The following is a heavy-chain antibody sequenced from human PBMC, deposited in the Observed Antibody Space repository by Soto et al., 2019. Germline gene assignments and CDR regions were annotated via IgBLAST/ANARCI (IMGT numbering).Heavy chain of an antibody. J-gene: IGHJ4*02. CDR3: AKDIGLYCTNGVCCLDY. D-gene: IGHD2-8*01. CDR2: ISGSGGST. Sequence: PGGSLRLSCAASGFTFSSYAMSWVRQAPGKGLEWVSAISGSGGSTYYADSVKGRSTISRDNSKNTLYLQMNSLRAEDTAVYYCAKDIGLYCTNGVCCLDYWGQGTLVTVSS. V-gene: IGHV3-23*01. CDR1: GFTFSSYA.